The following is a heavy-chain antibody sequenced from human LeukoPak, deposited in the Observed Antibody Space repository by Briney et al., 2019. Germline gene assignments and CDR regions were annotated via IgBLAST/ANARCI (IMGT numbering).Heavy chain of an antibody. Sequence: PGGSLRLSCAASGFTFSSYGMSWVRQAPGKGLEWVSYISSSGSTIYYADSVKGRFTISRDNAKNSLYLQMNSLRVEDTAVYYCARVVGSGSYSWYYYYMDVWGKGTTVTVSS. CDR2: ISSSGSTI. D-gene: IGHD6-25*01. V-gene: IGHV3-48*04. CDR3: ARVVGSGSYSWYYYYMDV. J-gene: IGHJ6*03. CDR1: GFTFSSYG.